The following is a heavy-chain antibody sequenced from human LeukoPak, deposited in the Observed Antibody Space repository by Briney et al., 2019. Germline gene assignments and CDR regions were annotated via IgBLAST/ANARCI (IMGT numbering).Heavy chain of an antibody. CDR2: INPNSGGT. CDR1: GYTFTGYY. J-gene: IGHJ4*02. Sequence: ASVKVSCKASGYTFTGYYMHWVRPAPGQGLEWMGWINPNSGGTNYAQKFQGRVTMTRDTSISTAYMELSRLRSDDTAVYYCARDRRGFWSGSKHFDYWGQGTLVTVSS. CDR3: ARDRRGFWSGSKHFDY. V-gene: IGHV1-2*02. D-gene: IGHD3-3*01.